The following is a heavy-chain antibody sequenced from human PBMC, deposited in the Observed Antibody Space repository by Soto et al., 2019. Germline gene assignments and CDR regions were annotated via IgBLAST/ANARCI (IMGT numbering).Heavy chain of an antibody. D-gene: IGHD2-2*01. CDR1: GGTFSSYT. CDR2: IIPILGIA. CDR3: AQLYCSSTSCYYDDY. J-gene: IGHJ4*02. Sequence: QVQLVQSGAEVKKPGSSVKVSCKASGGTFSSYTISWVRQAPGQGLEWMGRIIPILGIANYAQKCHGRVTITADKSTSTAYMELSSLRSEDTAVYYCAQLYCSSTSCYYDDYWGQGTLVTVSS. V-gene: IGHV1-69*02.